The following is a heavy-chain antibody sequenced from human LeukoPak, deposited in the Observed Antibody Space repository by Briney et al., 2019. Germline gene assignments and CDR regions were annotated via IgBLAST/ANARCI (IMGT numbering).Heavy chain of an antibody. Sequence: SETLSLTCTVSGGSISSYYWSWIRQPPGKGLEWIGYIYYSGSTNYNPSLKSRVTISVDTSMNQFSLKLSSVTAADTAVYYCARDGSDYYYGMDVWGQGTTVTVSS. J-gene: IGHJ6*02. V-gene: IGHV4-59*01. D-gene: IGHD5-12*01. CDR1: GGSISSYY. CDR2: IYYSGST. CDR3: ARDGSDYYYGMDV.